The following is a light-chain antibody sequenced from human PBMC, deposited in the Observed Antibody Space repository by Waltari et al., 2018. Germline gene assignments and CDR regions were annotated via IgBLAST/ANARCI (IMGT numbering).Light chain of an antibody. CDR2: GTS. Sequence: DTVLTQSHRTLALALGERATASCRASQSVASISLTWYQQKLGQAPRLLIYGTSTRATGIPDRFSGSGSGTDFTLTISRLEPEDFAVYYCQQYDGEVVTFGGGTKVEI. J-gene: IGKJ4*01. CDR3: QQYDGEVVT. CDR1: QSVASIS. V-gene: IGKV3-20*01.